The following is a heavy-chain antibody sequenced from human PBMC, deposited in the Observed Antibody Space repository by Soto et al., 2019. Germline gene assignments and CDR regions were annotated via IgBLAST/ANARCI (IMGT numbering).Heavy chain of an antibody. CDR1: GFTFSSYA. D-gene: IGHD6-19*01. V-gene: IGHV3-30-3*01. CDR3: ASVKRAWVDVAGTVHWFDP. CDR2: ISYDGSNK. Sequence: PGGSLRLSCAASGFTFSSYAMHWVRQAPGKGLEWVAVISYDGSNKYYADSVKGRFTISRDNSKNTLYLQMNSLRAEDTAVYYCASVKRAWVDVAGTVHWFDPWGQGTLVTVSS. J-gene: IGHJ5*02.